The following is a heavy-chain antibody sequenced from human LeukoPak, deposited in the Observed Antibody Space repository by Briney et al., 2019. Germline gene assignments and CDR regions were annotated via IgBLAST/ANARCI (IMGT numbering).Heavy chain of an antibody. Sequence: PSETLSLTCTVSGASVSSGSYYWSWIRQPPGKGLEWIGYIYYSGSTNYNPSLKSRVTISVDTSKNQFSLKLSSVTAADTAVYYCARGSRGYTYGWGQGTLVTVTS. V-gene: IGHV4-61*01. CDR3: ARGSRGYTYG. J-gene: IGHJ4*02. D-gene: IGHD5-18*01. CDR1: GASVSSGSYY. CDR2: IYYSGST.